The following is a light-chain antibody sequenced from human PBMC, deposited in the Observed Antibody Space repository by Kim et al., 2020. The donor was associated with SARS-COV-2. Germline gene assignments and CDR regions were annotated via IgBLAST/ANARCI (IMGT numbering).Light chain of an antibody. Sequence: DIQMTQFPSSLSASVGDRVTITCRASQRIGTYLIWYQKKPGEAPKLLIYAASSLQSGVPSRFSGSGSGTDFTLTISSLQPEDSATYYCQQSNSVPFTFGPGTKVNIK. CDR3: QQSNSVPFT. CDR1: QRIGTY. J-gene: IGKJ3*01. V-gene: IGKV1-39*01. CDR2: AAS.